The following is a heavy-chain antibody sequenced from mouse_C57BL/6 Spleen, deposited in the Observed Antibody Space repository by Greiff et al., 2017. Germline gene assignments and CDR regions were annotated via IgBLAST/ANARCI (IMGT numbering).Heavy chain of an antibody. CDR2: IYPGSGNT. CDR3: ARRTDYDFLFDY. Sequence: VQLQQSGAELVRPGASVKLSCKASGYTFTDYYINWVKQRPGQGLEWIARIYPGSGNTYYNEKFKGKATLTAEKSSSTAYMQLSSLTSEDSAVYFCARRTDYDFLFDYWGQGTTLTVSS. D-gene: IGHD2-4*01. CDR1: GYTFTDYY. J-gene: IGHJ2*01. V-gene: IGHV1-76*01.